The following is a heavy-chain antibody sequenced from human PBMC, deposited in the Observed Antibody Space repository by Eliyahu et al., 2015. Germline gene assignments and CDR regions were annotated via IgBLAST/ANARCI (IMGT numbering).Heavy chain of an antibody. Sequence: QVTLRESGPALVKPTQTLTLTCTFSGFSLSTSGLCVSWIRQPPGKALEWLALIDWDDDKYYSTSLKTRLTISKDTSKNQVVLTMTNMDPVDTATYYCARINVDTAMGNWFDPWGQGTLVTVSS. CDR1: GFSLSTSGLC. CDR3: ARINVDTAMGNWFDP. D-gene: IGHD5-18*01. J-gene: IGHJ5*02. V-gene: IGHV2-70*01. CDR2: IDWDDDK.